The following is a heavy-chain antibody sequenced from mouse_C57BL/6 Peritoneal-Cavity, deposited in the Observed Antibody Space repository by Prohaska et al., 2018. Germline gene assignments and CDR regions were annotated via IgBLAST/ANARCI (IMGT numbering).Heavy chain of an antibody. V-gene: IGHV11-2*01. CDR3: MRYGNYWYFDV. CDR2: INFDGSAI. D-gene: IGHD2-1*01. Sequence: EVQLLETGGGLVQPGGSRGLSCEGSGFTFSGFWMSWVRQTPGKTLGWIGDINFDGSAINYAPSIKDRFTIFRDNDKSTLYLQMSNVRSEDTATYFCMRYGNYWYFDVWGTGTTVTVSS. J-gene: IGHJ1*03. CDR1: GFTFSGFW.